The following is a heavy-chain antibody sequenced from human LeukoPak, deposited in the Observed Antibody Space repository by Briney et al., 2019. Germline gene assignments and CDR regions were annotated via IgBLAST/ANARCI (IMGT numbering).Heavy chain of an antibody. CDR2: ICSSGST. J-gene: IGHJ4*02. V-gene: IGHV4-59*01. D-gene: IGHD4-17*01. Sequence: SETLSLTCTVSGDSLSGYYWSWIRQPPGKGLEWIGYICSSGSTKYNPSVKSRFTTSLDTSKNQFSLKLTSVTAADTAVYYCARDLRNCWTTALSNWGQGTLVTVSS. CDR1: GDSLSGYY. CDR3: ARDLRNCWTTALSN.